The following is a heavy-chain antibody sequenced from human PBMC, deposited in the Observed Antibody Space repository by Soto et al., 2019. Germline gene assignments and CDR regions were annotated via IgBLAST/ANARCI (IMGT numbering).Heavy chain of an antibody. J-gene: IGHJ3*02. CDR3: ARNWEYSSSSSAFDI. V-gene: IGHV1-2*04. CDR1: GYTFTGYY. CDR2: INPNSGGT. D-gene: IGHD6-6*01. Sequence: ASVKVSCKASGYTFTGYYMHWVRQAPGQGLEWMGWINPNSGGTNYAQKFQGWVTMTRDTSISTAYMELSRLRSDDTAVYYCARNWEYSSSSSAFDIWGQGTMVTVSS.